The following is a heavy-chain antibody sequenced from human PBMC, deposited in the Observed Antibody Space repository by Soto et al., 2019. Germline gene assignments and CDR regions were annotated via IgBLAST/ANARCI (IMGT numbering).Heavy chain of an antibody. CDR1: GGSITSSGYY. CDR2: TSNSGST. J-gene: IGHJ4*02. V-gene: IGHV4-31*03. Sequence: QVQLQESGPGLVKPSQTLSLTCTVSGGSITSSGYYWSWIRQHPGEGLEWIGFTSNSGSTSYNPSLKSRVTIPVDTSPNQFPLNLKSVTAGDTAVYYCARGGGSTKVDYWGQGTLVTVSP. D-gene: IGHD2-2*01. CDR3: ARGGGSTKVDY.